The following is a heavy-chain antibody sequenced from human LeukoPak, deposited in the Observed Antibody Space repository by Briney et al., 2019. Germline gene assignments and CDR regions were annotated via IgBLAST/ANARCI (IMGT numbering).Heavy chain of an antibody. CDR1: GINVSSNY. Sequence: GGSLRLSCAASGINVSSNYMSWVRQAPGKGLEWVSVIYSSGTTYYADSVRGRFSISRDNFKNTVYLQMNSLRAEDTAVYYCARDGGAGDISYYDYYMDVWGKGTTVTVSS. D-gene: IGHD3-10*01. CDR3: ARDGGAGDISYYDYYMDV. CDR2: IYSSGTT. V-gene: IGHV3-53*01. J-gene: IGHJ6*03.